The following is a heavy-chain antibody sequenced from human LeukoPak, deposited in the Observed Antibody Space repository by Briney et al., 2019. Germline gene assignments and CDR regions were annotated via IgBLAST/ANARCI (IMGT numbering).Heavy chain of an antibody. V-gene: IGHV4-34*01. D-gene: IGHD3-22*01. Sequence: PSETLSLTCAVYGGSFSGYYWSWIRQPPGKGLEWIGEINHSGSTNYNPSLKSRVTISVDTSKNQFSLKLSSVTAADTAVYYCARSYYYDSSGYSYDSWGQGTLVTVSS. CDR3: ARSYYYDSSGYSYDS. CDR2: INHSGST. J-gene: IGHJ4*02. CDR1: GGSFSGYY.